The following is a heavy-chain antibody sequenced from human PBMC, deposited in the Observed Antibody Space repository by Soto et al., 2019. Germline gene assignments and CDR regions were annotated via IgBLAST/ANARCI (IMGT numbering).Heavy chain of an antibody. Sequence: SETLSLTCTVSGGSISSGGYYWSWIRQHPGKGLEWIGYIYYSGSTYYNPSLKSRVTISVDTSKNQFSLKLSSVTAADTAVYYCARAGSITMIVVANDAFDIWGQGTMVTVSS. V-gene: IGHV4-31*03. D-gene: IGHD3-22*01. CDR3: ARAGSITMIVVANDAFDI. J-gene: IGHJ3*02. CDR2: IYYSGST. CDR1: GGSISSGGYY.